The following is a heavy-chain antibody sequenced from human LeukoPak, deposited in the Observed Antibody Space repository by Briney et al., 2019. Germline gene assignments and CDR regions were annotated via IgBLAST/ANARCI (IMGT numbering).Heavy chain of an antibody. Sequence: ETLSLTCAVYGGSFSGYYWSWVRQAPGKGLEWVSVIYDSGTTYYADSVKGRFLIFRDTSKNTVDLQMNSLRVEDTAVYYCAGRRSSGWYAYWGQGTLVTVSS. CDR1: GGSFSGYY. CDR3: AGRRSSGWYAY. V-gene: IGHV3-53*01. D-gene: IGHD6-19*01. CDR2: IYDSGTT. J-gene: IGHJ4*02.